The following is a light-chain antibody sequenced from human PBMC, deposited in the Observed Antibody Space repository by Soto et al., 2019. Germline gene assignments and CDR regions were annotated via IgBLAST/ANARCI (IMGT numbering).Light chain of an antibody. Sequence: QAVVTQPASVSGSPGQSITISCTGTSSDVGSYNLVSWYQQHPGKAPKLMIYEVSKRPSGVSNRFSGSKSGNTASLTISGLQAEDEADYYCCSYAASSTFAVFGGGTKLTVL. V-gene: IGLV2-23*02. J-gene: IGLJ2*01. CDR1: SSDVGSYNL. CDR3: CSYAASSTFAV. CDR2: EVS.